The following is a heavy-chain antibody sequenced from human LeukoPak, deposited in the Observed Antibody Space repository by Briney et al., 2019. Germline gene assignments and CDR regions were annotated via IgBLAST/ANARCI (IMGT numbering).Heavy chain of an antibody. CDR3: ARGVTMIVVVIHDWYFDL. J-gene: IGHJ2*01. V-gene: IGHV4-31*03. D-gene: IGHD3-22*01. Sequence: SETLSLTCTVSGGSISSGGYYWSWIRQHPGKGLEWIGYIYYSGSTYYNPSLKSRVTISVDTSKNQFSLKLTSVTAADTAVYYCARGVTMIVVVIHDWYFDLWGRGTLVTVSS. CDR1: GGSISSGGYY. CDR2: IYYSGST.